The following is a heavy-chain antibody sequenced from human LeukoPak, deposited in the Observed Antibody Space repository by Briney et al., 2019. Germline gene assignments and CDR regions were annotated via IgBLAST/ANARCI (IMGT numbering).Heavy chain of an antibody. CDR1: GFTFSSYS. V-gene: IGHV3-48*01. CDR3: ARDRVLRSLEGSNWFDP. J-gene: IGHJ5*02. CDR2: VSSSSSTI. Sequence: GGSLRLSCAASGFTFSSYSMNWVRQAPGKGLEWVSYVSSSSSTIYYADSVKGRFTISRDNAKNSLYLQMNSLRAEDTAVYYCARDRVLRSLEGSNWFDPWGQGTLVTVSS. D-gene: IGHD3-3*01.